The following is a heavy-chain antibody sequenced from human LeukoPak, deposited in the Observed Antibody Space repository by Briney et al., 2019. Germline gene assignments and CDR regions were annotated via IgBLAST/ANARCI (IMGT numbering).Heavy chain of an antibody. CDR2: ISYDGSNK. D-gene: IGHD3-16*01. Sequence: GRSLRLSCAASGFTFSSYGMHWVRQAPGKELEWVAVISYDGSNKYYADSVKGRFTISRDNSKNTLSLQMNSLRVEDTAVYYCAKQNARGGTYEPVTVWGQAALVTVSS. CDR3: AKQNARGGTYEPVTV. CDR1: GFTFSSYG. V-gene: IGHV3-30*18. J-gene: IGHJ4*02.